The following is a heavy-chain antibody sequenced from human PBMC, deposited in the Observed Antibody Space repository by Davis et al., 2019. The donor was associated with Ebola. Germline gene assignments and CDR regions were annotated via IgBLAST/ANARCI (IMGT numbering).Heavy chain of an antibody. Sequence: SETLSLTCNVSGGSFRRNYWSWIRQPPGKGLAWIGYICNSVSANYNPSLKSRVTISVDTSKNQFSLKLSSVTAADTAMYYCARGHSYGSMVYGMDVWGQGTTVTVSS. V-gene: IGHV4-59*08. CDR2: ICNSVSA. CDR1: GGSFRRNY. J-gene: IGHJ6*02. D-gene: IGHD5-18*01. CDR3: ARGHSYGSMVYGMDV.